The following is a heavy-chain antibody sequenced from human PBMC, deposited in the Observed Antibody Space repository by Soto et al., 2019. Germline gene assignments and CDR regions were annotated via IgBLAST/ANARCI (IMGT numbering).Heavy chain of an antibody. CDR2: ISSSSSYI. CDR3: ARSIRAYCSGGSCRALDY. V-gene: IGHV3-21*01. Sequence: RRLSCAASGFTFSSYSMDWVRQAPGKGLEWVSSISSSSSYIYYADSVKGRFTISRDNAKNSLYLQMNSLRAEDTAVYYCARSIRAYCSGGSCRALDYWGQGTLVTVSS. J-gene: IGHJ4*02. D-gene: IGHD2-15*01. CDR1: GFTFSSYS.